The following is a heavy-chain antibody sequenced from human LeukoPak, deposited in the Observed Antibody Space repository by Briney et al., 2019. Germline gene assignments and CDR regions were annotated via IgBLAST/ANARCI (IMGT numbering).Heavy chain of an antibody. V-gene: IGHV4-30-4*01. J-gene: IGHJ4*02. CDR2: IYYSGTT. CDR3: ARETMAGHFDY. D-gene: IGHD6-19*01. Sequence: PSETLSLTCTVSGVSTSSGDYFWRWIRQPPGKGLEWIGYIYYSGTTYYNPSLKSRVTMSVDTSKNQFSLNLSSVTAADTAVYFCARETMAGHFDYWGQGTLVTVSS. CDR1: GVSTSSGDYF.